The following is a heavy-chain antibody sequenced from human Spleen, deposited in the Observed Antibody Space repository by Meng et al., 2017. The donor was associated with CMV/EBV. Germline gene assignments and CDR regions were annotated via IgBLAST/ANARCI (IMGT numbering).Heavy chain of an antibody. CDR2: IYSGGGST. J-gene: IGHJ4*02. D-gene: IGHD5-24*01. Sequence: GESLKISCAASGFTFSSYAMSWVRQPPGQGLEWVSIIYSGGGSTYYADSVKGRFTVSRDDSKNTLYLQMNSLRAEDTAVYYCARDHGRDGYSYFDYWGQGALVTVSS. V-gene: IGHV3-23*03. CDR1: GFTFSSYA. CDR3: ARDHGRDGYSYFDY.